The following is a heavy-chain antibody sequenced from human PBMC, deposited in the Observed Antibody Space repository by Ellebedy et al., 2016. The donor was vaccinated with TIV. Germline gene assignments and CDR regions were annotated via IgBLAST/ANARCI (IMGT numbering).Heavy chain of an antibody. J-gene: IGHJ4*02. CDR2: IKQDGSEI. V-gene: IGHV3-7*01. CDR1: GFTFSNYW. Sequence: GESLKISCAASGFTFSNYWMSWVRQAPGKGLEWVANIKQDGSEIYYVDSVKGRFTISRDNAKNSLYLQMNSLRAEDTAVYYCARDKSSGSTYGSHFDYWGQGTLVTVSS. D-gene: IGHD5-18*01. CDR3: ARDKSSGSTYGSHFDY.